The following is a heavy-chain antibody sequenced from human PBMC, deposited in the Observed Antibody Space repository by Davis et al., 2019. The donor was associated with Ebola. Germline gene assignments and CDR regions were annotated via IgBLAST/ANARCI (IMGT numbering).Heavy chain of an antibody. J-gene: IGHJ4*02. V-gene: IGHV3-21*01. Sequence: GESLKISCTASGLDFYKYTMTWVRQAPGKGLQWVSSISANSNFRYYADSLEGRFTISRDNAKNSLYLQMNSLRAEDTAVYYCSRDVAGGPLDYWGQGTLVTVSS. CDR2: ISANSNFR. CDR1: GLDFYKYT. D-gene: IGHD2-8*02. CDR3: SRDVAGGPLDY.